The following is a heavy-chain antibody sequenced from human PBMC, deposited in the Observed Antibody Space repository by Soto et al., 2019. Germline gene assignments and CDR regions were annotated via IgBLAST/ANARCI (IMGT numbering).Heavy chain of an antibody. Sequence: QVQLQESGPGLVKPSGTLSLTCAVSGGSISSSNWWSWVRQPPGKGLEWIGEIYHSGGTNYNPSLTSRVTMSVDKTKNQCTLKLSTVTAADTAVYYCAREYPLCSSTRCYVGWGYYGMDVWGKGTTVTVSS. D-gene: IGHD2-2*01. V-gene: IGHV4-4*02. J-gene: IGHJ6*04. CDR2: IYHSGGT. CDR3: AREYPLCSSTRCYVGWGYYGMDV. CDR1: GGSISSSNW.